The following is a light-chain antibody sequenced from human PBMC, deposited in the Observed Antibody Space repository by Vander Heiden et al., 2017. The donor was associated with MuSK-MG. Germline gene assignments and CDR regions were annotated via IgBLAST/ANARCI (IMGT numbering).Light chain of an antibody. CDR3: QVWDSVSGDV. CDR1: IIGGKS. V-gene: IGLV3-21*03. J-gene: IGLJ2*01. Sequence: SYVLTQAPSVSVAPGKTARITCGGNIIGGKSVHWYQQRPGQAPVLVVYEDSARPSGIPERFSGSNSGNTATLTISRVEAGDETDYYCQVWDSVSGDVFGGGTKLTVL. CDR2: EDS.